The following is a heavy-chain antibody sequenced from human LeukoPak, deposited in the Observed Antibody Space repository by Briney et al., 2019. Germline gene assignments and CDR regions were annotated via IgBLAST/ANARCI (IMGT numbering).Heavy chain of an antibody. Sequence: SETLSLTCTVSGGSISSSSYYWGWIRQPPGKGLEWIGSIYYSGSTYYNPSLKSRVTISVDTSKNQFSLKLSSVTAADTAVYYCARDDFWSGYFPDYWGQGTLVTVSS. D-gene: IGHD3-3*01. CDR1: GGSISSSSYY. CDR3: ARDDFWSGYFPDY. J-gene: IGHJ4*02. CDR2: IYYSGST. V-gene: IGHV4-39*02.